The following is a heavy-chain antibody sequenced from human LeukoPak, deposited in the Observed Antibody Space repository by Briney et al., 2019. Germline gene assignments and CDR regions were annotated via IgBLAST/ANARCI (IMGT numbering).Heavy chain of an antibody. Sequence: GRSLRLSCAASGFSFNSYPMHWVRQAPGKGLEWVSYISSSGSTIYYADSVKGRFTISRDNAKNSLYLQMNSLRAEDTAVYYCARGYSSGWYDYYGMDVWGQGTTVTVSS. CDR3: ARGYSSGWYDYYGMDV. J-gene: IGHJ6*02. V-gene: IGHV3-48*04. D-gene: IGHD6-19*01. CDR2: ISSSGSTI. CDR1: GFSFNSYP.